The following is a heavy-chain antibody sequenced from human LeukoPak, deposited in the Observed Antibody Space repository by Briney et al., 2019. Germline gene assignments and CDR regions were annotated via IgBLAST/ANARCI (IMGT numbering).Heavy chain of an antibody. V-gene: IGHV4-39*01. Sequence: SETLSLTCTVSGGSISSSSYYWGWIRRPPGKGLEWIGSFSYSGSTYYNPSLKSRVTISVDTSKNQFSLKLSSVTAADTAVYYCARRRNCGSGTGWFDPWGQGTLVTVSS. CDR1: GGSISSSSYY. J-gene: IGHJ5*02. D-gene: IGHD3-10*01. CDR3: ARRRNCGSGTGWFDP. CDR2: FSYSGST.